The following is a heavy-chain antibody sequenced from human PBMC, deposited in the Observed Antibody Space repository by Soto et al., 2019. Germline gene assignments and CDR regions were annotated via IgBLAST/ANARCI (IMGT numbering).Heavy chain of an antibody. D-gene: IGHD2-2*01. V-gene: IGHV3-9*01. J-gene: IGHJ4*02. CDR2: ISWNSGSI. Sequence: GGSLRLSCAASGFTFDDYAMHWVRQAPGKGLEWVSGISWNSGSIGYADSVKGRFTISRDNAKNSLYLQMNSLRAEDTALYYCAKDTLGYCSSTSCSNWGQGTLVTVSS. CDR3: AKDTLGYCSSTSCSN. CDR1: GFTFDDYA.